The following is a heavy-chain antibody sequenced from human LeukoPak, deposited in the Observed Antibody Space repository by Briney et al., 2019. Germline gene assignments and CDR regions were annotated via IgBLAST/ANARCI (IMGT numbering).Heavy chain of an antibody. Sequence: GGSLRLSCAASGFTFSTYAMSWVRQAPGKGLEWVSSISPSSSYIYYADSVKGRFTISGDNAKNSLYLQMNSLRAEDTAVYYCARGRGCSSMSCYPDYWGQGTLVTVSS. CDR3: ARGRGCSSMSCYPDY. CDR2: ISPSSSYI. D-gene: IGHD2-2*01. J-gene: IGHJ4*02. CDR1: GFTFSTYA. V-gene: IGHV3-21*01.